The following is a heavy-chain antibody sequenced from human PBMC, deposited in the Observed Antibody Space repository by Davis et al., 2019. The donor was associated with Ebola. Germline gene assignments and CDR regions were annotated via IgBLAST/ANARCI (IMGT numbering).Heavy chain of an antibody. CDR1: ELTFTSNA. J-gene: IGHJ3*02. CDR3: GKAQYDSSDYSSGAFDI. CDR2: INGRGDIT. D-gene: IGHD3-22*01. V-gene: IGHV3-23*01. Sequence: PGGSLRLSCAASELTFTSNAMTWVRQAPGKGLEWVSTINGRGDITFYADSVKGRFTMSRDNSKNMLYLQMNSLRVEDTALYYCGKAQYDSSDYSSGAFDIWGQGTMVTVSS.